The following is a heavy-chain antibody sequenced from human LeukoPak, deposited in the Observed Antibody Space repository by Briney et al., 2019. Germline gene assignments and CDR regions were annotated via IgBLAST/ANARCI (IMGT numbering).Heavy chain of an antibody. CDR2: IHSDGSNT. CDR1: GFTFSNYW. Sequence: GGSLRLSCAASGFTFSNYWMHWVRQAPGKGLVWVSRIHSDGSNTNYADSVKGRFTISRDNAKNTLYLQMNSLRAEDTAVYYCARGRSSRGVGWFDPWGQGTLVTVSS. D-gene: IGHD6-13*01. J-gene: IGHJ5*02. CDR3: ARGRSSRGVGWFDP. V-gene: IGHV3-74*01.